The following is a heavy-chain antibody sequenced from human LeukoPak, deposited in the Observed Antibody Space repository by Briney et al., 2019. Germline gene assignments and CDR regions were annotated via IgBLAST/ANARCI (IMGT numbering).Heavy chain of an antibody. CDR3: AKRGSGWYNDY. D-gene: IGHD6-19*01. CDR2: ISGSGGGT. J-gene: IGHJ4*02. Sequence: PGGFLRLSCAASGLTFSSYDMSWVRQAPGKGLEWVSAISGSGGGTYYADSVKGRFIISRDTSKNTLYLQMNSLRAEDTAVYYCAKRGSGWYNDYWGQGTLVTAS. V-gene: IGHV3-23*01. CDR1: GLTFSSYD.